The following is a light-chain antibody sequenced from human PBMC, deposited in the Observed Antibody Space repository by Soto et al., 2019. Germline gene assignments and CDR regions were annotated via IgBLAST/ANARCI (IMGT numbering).Light chain of an antibody. V-gene: IGKV3-11*01. CDR3: QQRSKWPVT. CDR2: DAT. J-gene: IGKJ4*01. Sequence: EIVLTQSPATLSLSPGERATLSCRASQSVNSYLAWYQQKPGQAPRLLIYDATSRATGIPARFSGSGSGTDFTLTISSLDTEDYAVYYCQQRSKWPVTFGGGTKVEIK. CDR1: QSVNSY.